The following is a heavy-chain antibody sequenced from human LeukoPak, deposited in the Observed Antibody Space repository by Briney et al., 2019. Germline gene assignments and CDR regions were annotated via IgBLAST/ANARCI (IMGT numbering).Heavy chain of an antibody. D-gene: IGHD2-8*01. CDR2: IYFSGST. CDR3: ASSGQCTNGLCRDVGYMDV. V-gene: IGHV4-59*01. CDR1: GGSISCYY. J-gene: IGHJ6*03. Sequence: SETLSLTCTVVGGSISCYYWSWIRQPPGKGLGWSGYIYFSGSTNYNPSLKSRVTISMHTSKNQLSLKLNSVTAADTAVYYCASSGQCTNGLCRDVGYMDVWGKGTTVTVSS.